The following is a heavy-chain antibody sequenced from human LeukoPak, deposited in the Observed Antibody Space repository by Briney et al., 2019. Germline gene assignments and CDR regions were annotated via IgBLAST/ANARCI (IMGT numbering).Heavy chain of an antibody. J-gene: IGHJ4*02. D-gene: IGHD3-22*01. V-gene: IGHV4-34*01. CDR3: ARETNYYDSSGYGLDY. Sequence: PSETLSLTCAVYGGSFSGYYWSWIRHPPGKGLEWIGEINHSGSTNYNPSLKSRVTISVDTSKNQFSLKLSSVTAADTGVYYCARETNYYDSSGYGLDYWGQGTLVTVSS. CDR2: INHSGST. CDR1: GGSFSGYY.